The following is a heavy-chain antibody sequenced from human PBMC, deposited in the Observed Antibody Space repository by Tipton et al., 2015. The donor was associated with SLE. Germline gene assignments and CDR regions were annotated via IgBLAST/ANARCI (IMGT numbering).Heavy chain of an antibody. Sequence: TLSLTCTVSGGSISSHYWSWIRQPPGKGLEWIGYIYYSGSTNYNPSLKSRVTISVDTSKNQFSLKLSSVTAADTAVYYCARGRSPCQRWGQGTLVTVSS. V-gene: IGHV4-59*11. CDR1: GGSISSHY. J-gene: IGHJ1*01. CDR3: ARGRSPCQR. D-gene: IGHD3-10*01. CDR2: IYYSGST.